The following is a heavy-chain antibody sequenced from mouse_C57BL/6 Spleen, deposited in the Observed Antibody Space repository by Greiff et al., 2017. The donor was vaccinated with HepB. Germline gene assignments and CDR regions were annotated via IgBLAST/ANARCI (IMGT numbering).Heavy chain of an antibody. CDR2: IYPRSGNT. J-gene: IGHJ4*01. CDR3: ARDYSNYYAMDY. V-gene: IGHV1-81*01. Sequence: VRLVESGAELARPGASVKLSCKASGYTFTSYGISWVKQRTGQGLEWIGEIYPRSGNTYYNEKFKGKATLTADKSSSTAYMELRSLTSEDSAVYFCARDYSNYYAMDYWGQGTSVTVSS. CDR1: GYTFTSYG. D-gene: IGHD2-5*01.